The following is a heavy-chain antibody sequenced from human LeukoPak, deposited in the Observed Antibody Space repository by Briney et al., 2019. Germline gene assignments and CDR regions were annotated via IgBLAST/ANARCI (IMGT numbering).Heavy chain of an antibody. CDR3: ARQSRGLWFGELSCFDY. Sequence: SETLSLTCTVSGGSISSYYWSWIRQPPGKGLEWIGYIYYSGSTYYNPSLKSRVTISVDTSKNQFSLKLSSVTAADTAVYYCARQSRGLWFGELSCFDYWGQGTLVTVSS. D-gene: IGHD3-10*01. CDR2: IYYSGST. V-gene: IGHV4-59*08. J-gene: IGHJ4*02. CDR1: GGSISSYY.